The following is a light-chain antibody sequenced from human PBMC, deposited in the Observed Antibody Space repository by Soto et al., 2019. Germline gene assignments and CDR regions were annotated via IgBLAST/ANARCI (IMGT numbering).Light chain of an antibody. Sequence: EIVLTQSPATLSLSPGERATLSCRASQSVSSYLAWYQQKPGQAPRLLIYDASNRATGIPARFSGSGSGTDFTLTISRLEPEDFAVYYCQQYGSSPTITFGQGTRLENK. V-gene: IGKV3-20*01. J-gene: IGKJ5*01. CDR2: DAS. CDR3: QQYGSSPTIT. CDR1: QSVSSY.